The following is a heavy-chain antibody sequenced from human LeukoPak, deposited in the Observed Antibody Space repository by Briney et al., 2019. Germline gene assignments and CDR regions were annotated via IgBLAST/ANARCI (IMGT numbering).Heavy chain of an antibody. Sequence: ASVKVSCKASGYTFTSYYMHWVRQAPGQGLEWMGIINPSGGSTSYAQKFQGRVTMTRDMSTSTVYMELSSLRSDDTAVYYCARGFSITMVRGVEPLDYWGQGTLVTVSS. J-gene: IGHJ4*02. CDR2: INPSGGST. CDR3: ARGFSITMVRGVEPLDY. CDR1: GYTFTSYY. V-gene: IGHV1-46*01. D-gene: IGHD3-10*01.